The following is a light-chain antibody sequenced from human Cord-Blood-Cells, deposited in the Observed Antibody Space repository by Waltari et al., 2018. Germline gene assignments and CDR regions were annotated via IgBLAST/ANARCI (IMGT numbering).Light chain of an antibody. CDR3: AAWDDSLSGQV. CDR2: RNN. V-gene: IGLV1-47*01. CDR1: SSNIGSNY. J-gene: IGLJ7*01. Sequence: QSVLTQPPSASGTPGQRVTIPCSGSSSNIGSNYVYWYQQLPGTAPKLLIYRNNQRPSGVPDRFSGSKSGTSASLAISGLRSEDEADYYCAAWDDSLSGQVFGGGTQLTVL.